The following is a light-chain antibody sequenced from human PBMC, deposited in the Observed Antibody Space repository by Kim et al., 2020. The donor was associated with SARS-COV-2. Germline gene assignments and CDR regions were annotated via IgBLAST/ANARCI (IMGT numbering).Light chain of an antibody. CDR1: SSDVGGYNY. CDR3: SSYTSSNTLV. CDR2: DVS. V-gene: IGLV2-14*01. Sequence: QSALTQPASVSGSPGQSITISCTGTSSDVGGYNYVSWYQQHPGKAPKLMIYDVSKRPSGVSNRFSGSKSGNTASLTISGLQAEDEADYYCSSYTSSNTLVFGTGTKVTVL. J-gene: IGLJ1*01.